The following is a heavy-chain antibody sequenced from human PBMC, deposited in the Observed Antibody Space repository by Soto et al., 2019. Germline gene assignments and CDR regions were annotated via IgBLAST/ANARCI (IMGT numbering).Heavy chain of an antibody. CDR1: GFTFSSYG. V-gene: IGHV3-33*01. J-gene: IGHJ4*02. CDR2: IWYDGSNK. D-gene: IGHD3-16*01. CDR3: ARDLGTTSLWGY. Sequence: QVQLVESGGGVVQPVRSLRLSCAASGFTFSSYGRHWVRQAPGKGLEWVAVIWYDGSNKYYADSVKGRFTISRDNSKNTLYLQMNSLRAEDTAVYYCARDLGTTSLWGYWGQGTLVTVSS.